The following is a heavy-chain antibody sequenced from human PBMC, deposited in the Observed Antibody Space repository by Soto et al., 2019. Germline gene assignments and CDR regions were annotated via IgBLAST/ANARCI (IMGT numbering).Heavy chain of an antibody. CDR2: ISGSGGST. J-gene: IGHJ5*02. CDR3: AKDQYSSSWNWFDP. Sequence: PGGSLRLSCAASGFTFSTYAMSWVRQAPGKGLEWVSAISGSGGSTYYADSVKGRFTISRDNSKNTLYLQMNSLRAEDTAVYYCAKDQYSSSWNWFDPWGQGTLVTVSS. D-gene: IGHD6-13*01. CDR1: GFTFSTYA. V-gene: IGHV3-23*01.